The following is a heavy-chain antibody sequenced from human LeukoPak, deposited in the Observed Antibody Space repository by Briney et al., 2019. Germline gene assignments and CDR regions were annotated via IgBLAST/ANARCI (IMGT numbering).Heavy chain of an antibody. Sequence: DPSETLSLTCAVYGGSFSGYYWSWIRQPPGKGLEWIGEINHSGSTNYNPSLKSRVTISVDTSKNQFSLKLSSVTAADTAVYYCARHRRWLQFSGFDYWGQGTLVTVSS. J-gene: IGHJ4*02. CDR2: INHSGST. CDR1: GGSFSGYY. D-gene: IGHD5-12*01. V-gene: IGHV4-34*01. CDR3: ARHRRWLQFSGFDY.